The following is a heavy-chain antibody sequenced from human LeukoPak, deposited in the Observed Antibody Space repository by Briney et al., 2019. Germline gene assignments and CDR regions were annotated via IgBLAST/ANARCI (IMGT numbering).Heavy chain of an antibody. J-gene: IGHJ6*02. CDR1: GGSISSGGYS. CDR2: IYHSGST. CDR3: ARDYYDYGDRGYYYYGMDV. V-gene: IGHV4-30-2*01. Sequence: PSQTLSLTCAVSGGSISSGGYSWSWIRQPPGKGLEWIGYIYHSGSTYYNPSLKSRVTISVDRSKNQFSLKLSSVTAADTAVYYCARDYYDYGDRGYYYYGMDVWGQGATVTVSS. D-gene: IGHD4-17*01.